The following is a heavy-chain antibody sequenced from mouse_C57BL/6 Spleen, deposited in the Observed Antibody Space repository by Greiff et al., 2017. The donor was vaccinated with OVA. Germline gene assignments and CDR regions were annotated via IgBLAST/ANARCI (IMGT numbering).Heavy chain of an antibody. CDR2: INPNNGGN. CDR1: GYTFTDYN. J-gene: IGHJ3*01. Sequence: VQLQQSGPELVKPGASVKIPCKASGYTFTDYNMDWVKQSHGKSLEWIGDINPNNGGNIYNQKFKGKATLTVDKSSSTAYMELRSLTSEDTAVYYCARRLYYYGSTPFAYWGQGTLVTVSA. CDR3: ARRLYYYGSTPFAY. D-gene: IGHD1-1*01. V-gene: IGHV1-18*01.